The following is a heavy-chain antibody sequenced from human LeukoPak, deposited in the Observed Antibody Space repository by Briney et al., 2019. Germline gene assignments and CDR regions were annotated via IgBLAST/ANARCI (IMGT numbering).Heavy chain of an antibody. V-gene: IGHV4-4*02. J-gene: IGHJ4*02. CDR1: GGSISSSNW. D-gene: IGHD3-16*02. CDR2: IYHSGST. Sequence: SGTLSLTCAVSGGSISSSNWWSWVRQPPGKGLEWIGEIYHSGSTNYNPSLKSRVTISVDKSKNQFSLKLSSVTAADTAVYYCARSRGGSYDYVWGSYRFFDYWGQGTLVTVSS. CDR3: ARSRGGSYDYVWGSYRFFDY.